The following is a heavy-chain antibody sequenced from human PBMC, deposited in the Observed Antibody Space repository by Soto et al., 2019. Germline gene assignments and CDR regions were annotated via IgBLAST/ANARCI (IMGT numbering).Heavy chain of an antibody. V-gene: IGHV4-59*01. CDR3: ASGDTTPVAFGY. Sequence: QVQLQESGPGLVKPSETLSLTCTVSGGSISSYYWSWIRQPPGKGLEWIGYIYYSGSTNYNPPLHSRVTISVDTSKNQFSLKLSSVTAADTAVYYCASGDTTPVAFGYWGQGTLVTVSS. CDR2: IYYSGST. CDR1: GGSISSYY. J-gene: IGHJ4*02. D-gene: IGHD3-3*02.